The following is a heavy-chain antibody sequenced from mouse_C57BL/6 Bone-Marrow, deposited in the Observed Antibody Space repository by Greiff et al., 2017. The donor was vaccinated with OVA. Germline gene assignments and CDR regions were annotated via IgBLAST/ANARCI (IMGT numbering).Heavy chain of an antibody. CDR1: YTFSRRVH. D-gene: IGHD4-1*01. Sequence: VQLQESGPELARPWASVKISCQAFYTFSRRVHFAIRDTNYWMQWVKQRPGQGLEWIGAIYPGKGDTRYNQKFKGKPTLTADKSSSPAYMQLSSLTSEDSAVYYCASTGTRGYFDYWGQGTTLTVSS. CDR3: SEDSAVYYCASTGTRGYFDY. CDR2: GQGLEWIG. J-gene: IGHJ2*01. V-gene: IGHV1-87*01.